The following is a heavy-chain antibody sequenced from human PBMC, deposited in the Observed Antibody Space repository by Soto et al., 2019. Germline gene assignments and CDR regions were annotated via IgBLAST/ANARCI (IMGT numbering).Heavy chain of an antibody. J-gene: IGHJ5*02. CDR3: ARKEMRKMNWFDP. CDR2: IYYSGST. Sequence: SETLSLTCTVSGGSISSSSYYWGWIRQPPGKGLEWIGSIYYSGSTYYNPSLKSRVTISVDTSKNQFSLKLSSVTAADTAVYYCARKEMRKMNWFDPWGQGTLVTVSS. V-gene: IGHV4-39*07. CDR1: GGSISSSSYY.